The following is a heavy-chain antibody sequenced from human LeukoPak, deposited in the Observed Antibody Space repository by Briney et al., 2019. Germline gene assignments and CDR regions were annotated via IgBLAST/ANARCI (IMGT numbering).Heavy chain of an antibody. Sequence: SETLSLTCAVSGYSIISGYYWGWIRQPPGKGLEWIGSIFHSGSTYYNPSLKSRVTISVDTSKNHFSLKLSSVTAADTAIYYCARVSPYGSGTGLFDYWGQGTLVTVSS. J-gene: IGHJ4*02. D-gene: IGHD3-10*01. CDR2: IFHSGST. CDR3: ARVSPYGSGTGLFDY. CDR1: GYSIISGYY. V-gene: IGHV4-38-2*01.